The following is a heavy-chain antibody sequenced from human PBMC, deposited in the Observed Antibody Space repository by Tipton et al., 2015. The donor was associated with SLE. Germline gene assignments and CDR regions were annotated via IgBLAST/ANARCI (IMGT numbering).Heavy chain of an antibody. CDR1: GYIFSTYG. CDR2: INPYNDNT. Sequence: QSGAEVKKPGASVKVSCRASGYIFSTYGISWVRQAPGQGLEWMGWINPYNDNTDYVELLQGRVTMTTDTSTGTAYMELTSLNSDDPAIYYCARHPVAGYTYYMDVWGTGTTVTVSS. D-gene: IGHD5-24*01. V-gene: IGHV1-18*01. J-gene: IGHJ6*03. CDR3: ARHPVAGYTYYMDV.